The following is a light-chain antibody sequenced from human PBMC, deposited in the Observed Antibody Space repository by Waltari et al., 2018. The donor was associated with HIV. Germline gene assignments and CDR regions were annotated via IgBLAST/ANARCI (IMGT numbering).Light chain of an antibody. Sequence: QSALTQFASVSGSPGQSITISCTGTSSDVGNYNPVSWYQQHPGKAPKLMIYEGSKRPSGVSNRFSGSKSGNTASLTISGLQAEDEADYYCCLYANSSTVFGGGTKVTVL. CDR2: EGS. CDR1: SSDVGNYNP. V-gene: IGLV2-23*01. CDR3: CLYANSSTV. J-gene: IGLJ2*01.